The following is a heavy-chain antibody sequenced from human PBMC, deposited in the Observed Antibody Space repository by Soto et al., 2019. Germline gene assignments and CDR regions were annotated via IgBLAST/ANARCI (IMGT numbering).Heavy chain of an antibody. J-gene: IGHJ6*02. Sequence: GESLKISWKGSGYRFSSYWIAWVRQMPGTGLEWMGIIYPGDSDTIYSPSFQGQVTFSADKSTSTAYLQWSSLKASDSAMYYCARQGSNGAYYYYGMDFWGQGTTVTVSS. V-gene: IGHV5-51*01. D-gene: IGHD2-8*01. CDR3: ARQGSNGAYYYYGMDF. CDR2: IYPGDSDT. CDR1: GYRFSSYW.